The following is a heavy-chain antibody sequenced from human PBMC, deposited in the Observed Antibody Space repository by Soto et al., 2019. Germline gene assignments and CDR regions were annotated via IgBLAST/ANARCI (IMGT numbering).Heavy chain of an antibody. CDR2: ISAFNHKA. J-gene: IGHJ4*02. Sequence: QVQLVQSGGEVKKPGASVKVSCKASGYNYNNYGVTWVRQAPGQGLEWMGWISAFNHKANYAPNIQDRVTMTIYTPTNTAHPEMRSLRPADTAVYYCARLHNDLWTDTPDFDSWGQGTLVTVSA. D-gene: IGHD3-9*01. V-gene: IGHV1-18*04. CDR1: GYNYNNYG. CDR3: ARLHNDLWTDTPDFDS.